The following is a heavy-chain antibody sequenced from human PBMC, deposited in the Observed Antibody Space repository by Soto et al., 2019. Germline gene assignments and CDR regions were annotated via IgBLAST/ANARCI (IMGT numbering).Heavy chain of an antibody. CDR2: IRYDGSNK. CDR1: GFTFSSYG. Sequence: GGSLRLSCAASGFTFSSYGMHWVRQAPGKGLEWVAVIRYDGSNKYYADSVKGRFTISRDNSKNTLYLQMNSLRAEDTAVYYCARGGRGSSSWLDYWGQGTLVTVSS. D-gene: IGHD6-13*01. J-gene: IGHJ4*02. V-gene: IGHV3-33*01. CDR3: ARGGRGSSSWLDY.